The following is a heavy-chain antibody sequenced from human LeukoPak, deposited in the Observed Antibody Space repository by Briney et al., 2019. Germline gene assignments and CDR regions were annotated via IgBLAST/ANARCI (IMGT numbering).Heavy chain of an antibody. V-gene: IGHV4-61*02. CDR2: IYTSGST. CDR3: ARDWASSGSNQVDY. D-gene: IGHD3-22*01. J-gene: IGHJ4*02. Sequence: SETLSLTCTVSGDSMNSGSYFWNWIRQPAGKGLEWIGRIYTSGSTNYNPSLKSRVTMSVDTSKNQFSLKLSSVTAADTAVYYCARDWASSGSNQVDYWGQGTLVTVSS. CDR1: GDSMNSGSYF.